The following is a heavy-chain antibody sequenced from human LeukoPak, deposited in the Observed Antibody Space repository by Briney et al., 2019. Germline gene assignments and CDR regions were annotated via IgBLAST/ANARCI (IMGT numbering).Heavy chain of an antibody. CDR1: GGSISSSSYY. CDR3: ARLYGYDAFDI. V-gene: IGHV4-39*01. J-gene: IGHJ3*02. CDR2: IYYSGST. Sequence: PSETLSLTCTVSGGSISSSSYYWGWIRLPPGKGLEWIGNIYYSGSTYYNPSLKSRVTISVDTPKNQFSLKLSSVTAADTAVYYCARLYGYDAFDIWGQGTMVTVSS. D-gene: IGHD5-24*01.